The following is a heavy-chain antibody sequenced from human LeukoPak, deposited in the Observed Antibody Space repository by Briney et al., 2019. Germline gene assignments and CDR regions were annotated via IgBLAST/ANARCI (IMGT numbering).Heavy chain of an antibody. CDR2: ISGSGGST. CDR1: GFTFSSYA. Sequence: GGSLRLSCAASGFTFSSYAMSWVRQAPGKGLEWVSAISGSGGSTYYADSVKGRFTISRDNSRNTLYLQMNSLRAEDTAVYYRAKDNIVGALIDAFDIWGQGTMVTVSS. CDR3: AKDNIVGALIDAFDI. D-gene: IGHD1-26*01. V-gene: IGHV3-23*01. J-gene: IGHJ3*02.